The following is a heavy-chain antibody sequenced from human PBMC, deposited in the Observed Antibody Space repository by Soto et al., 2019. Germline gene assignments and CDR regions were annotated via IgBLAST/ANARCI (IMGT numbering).Heavy chain of an antibody. CDR1: GGTFSSYA. CDR2: IVPIFGTA. J-gene: IGHJ6*02. Sequence: ASVKVSCKASGGTFSSYAISWVRQAPGQGLDWMGGIVPIFGTANYAQKFQGRVTITADESTSTAYMELSSLRSEDTAVYYCARGGITMVRGVYYYYGMDVWGQGTTVTVSS. V-gene: IGHV1-69*13. D-gene: IGHD3-10*01. CDR3: ARGGITMVRGVYYYYGMDV.